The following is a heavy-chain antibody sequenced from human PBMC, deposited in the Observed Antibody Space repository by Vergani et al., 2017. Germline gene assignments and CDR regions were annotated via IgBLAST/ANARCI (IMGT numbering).Heavy chain of an antibody. J-gene: IGHJ3*02. V-gene: IGHV4-59*13. Sequence: QVQLQESGPGLVKPSETLSLTCTVSGGSISSYYWSWIRQPPGKGLEWIGYIYYRRSTNYNPSLKSRVTISVDTSKNQFSLKLSSVTAADTAVYYCARDRFPLDFWSGYDAFDIWGQGTMVTVSS. CDR2: IYYRRST. CDR1: GGSISSYY. D-gene: IGHD3-3*01. CDR3: ARDRFPLDFWSGYDAFDI.